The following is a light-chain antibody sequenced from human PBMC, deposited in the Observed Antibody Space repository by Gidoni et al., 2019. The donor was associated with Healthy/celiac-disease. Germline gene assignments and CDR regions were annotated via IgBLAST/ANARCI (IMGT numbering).Light chain of an antibody. Sequence: PGERATLSCRASQSVSSYLAWYQQKPGQAPRLLIYDASNRATGIPARFSGSGSGTDFTLTISSLEPEDFAVYYCQQRSNWPPGLTFGGGTKVEIK. CDR2: DAS. CDR1: QSVSSY. J-gene: IGKJ4*01. V-gene: IGKV3-11*01. CDR3: QQRSNWPPGLT.